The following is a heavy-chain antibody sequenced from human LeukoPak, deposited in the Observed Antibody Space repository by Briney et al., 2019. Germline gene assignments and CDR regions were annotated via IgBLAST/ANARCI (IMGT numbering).Heavy chain of an antibody. J-gene: IGHJ4*02. CDR2: ISSSSNYI. CDR1: GFTFSSYN. V-gene: IGHV3-21*03. D-gene: IGHD3-3*01. CDR3: ARALYHDFWSGYYGYDY. Sequence: GGSLRLSCAASGFTFSSYNMNWVRQAPGKGLEWVSSISSSSNYIYYADSVEGRFTISRDNAKNSLYLQMNSLGAEDTAVYYCARALYHDFWSGYYGYDYWGQGALVTVSS.